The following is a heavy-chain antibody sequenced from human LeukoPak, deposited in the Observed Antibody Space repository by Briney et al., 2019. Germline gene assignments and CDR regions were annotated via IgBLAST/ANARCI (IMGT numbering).Heavy chain of an antibody. D-gene: IGHD3-22*01. J-gene: IGHJ3*02. Sequence: GASVKVSCKASGYTFTGYYMHWVRQAPGRGLEWMGWINPNSGGTNYAQRFQGRVTMTRDTSISTAYMELSRLRSDDTAVYYCARGATMIVVVSRDDAFDIWGQGTMVTVSS. CDR2: INPNSGGT. V-gene: IGHV1-2*02. CDR1: GYTFTGYY. CDR3: ARGATMIVVVSRDDAFDI.